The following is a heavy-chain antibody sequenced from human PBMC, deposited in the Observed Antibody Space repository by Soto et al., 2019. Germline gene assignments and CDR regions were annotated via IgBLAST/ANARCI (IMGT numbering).Heavy chain of an antibody. J-gene: IGHJ6*02. CDR3: AKDMGSAPYGMDV. V-gene: IGHV3-43D*04. CDR1: GFTFDDYA. Sequence: PGGSLRLSCAASGFTFDDYAMHWVRQAPGKGLEWVSLISCDGVSTYYADSVKGRFTISRDNSKNSLYLQMNSLRAEDTALYYCAKDMGSAPYGMDVWGQGSTITFSS. CDR2: ISCDGVST. D-gene: IGHD3-10*01.